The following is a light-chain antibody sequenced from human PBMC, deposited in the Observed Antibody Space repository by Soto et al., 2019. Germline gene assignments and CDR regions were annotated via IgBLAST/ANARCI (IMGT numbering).Light chain of an antibody. CDR3: QQRSTWPRT. CDR1: QSISNS. J-gene: IGKJ2*01. V-gene: IGKV3-11*01. CDR2: DAS. Sequence: EIVLTQSPATLSLSPGERATLSCRASQSISNSLAWYQQKPGQAPRLLIYDASNRATGFPVRFSGSGFGTDFTLTISSLEPEDFAVYYCQQRSTWPRTFGPGTKLEIK.